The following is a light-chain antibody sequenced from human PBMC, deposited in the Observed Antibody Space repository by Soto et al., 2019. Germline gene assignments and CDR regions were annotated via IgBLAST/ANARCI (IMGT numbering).Light chain of an antibody. V-gene: IGKV3-15*01. CDR3: QQYENWPRT. CDR1: QSVGSN. Sequence: EVVLTQSPGTLSLSPGERATLSCRASQSVGSNLAWYQQKPGQAPRLLIYGASTRATGIPARFSGSGSGTEFTLTISSLQSEDFAVYYCQQYENWPRTFGQGTKVDIK. CDR2: GAS. J-gene: IGKJ1*01.